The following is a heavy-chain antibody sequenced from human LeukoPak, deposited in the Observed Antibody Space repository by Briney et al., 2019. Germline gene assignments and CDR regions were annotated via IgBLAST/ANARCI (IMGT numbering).Heavy chain of an antibody. CDR1: GYSISSGYY. CDR3: TGSFGELSFFAH. Sequence: LSLTCTVSGYSISSGYYWGWIRQSPGKGLEWVGFIRSKAYGGTTEYAASVKGRFTISRDDSKSIAYLQMNSLKTEDTAVYYCTGSFGELSFFAHWGQGTLVTVSS. D-gene: IGHD3-16*01. CDR2: IRSKAYGGTT. J-gene: IGHJ4*02. V-gene: IGHV3-49*03.